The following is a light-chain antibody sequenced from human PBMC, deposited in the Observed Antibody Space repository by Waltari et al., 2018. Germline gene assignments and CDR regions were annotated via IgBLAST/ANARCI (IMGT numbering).Light chain of an antibody. V-gene: IGLV2-14*02. Sequence: QSALTQPASVSGSPGQSITISCTGTSGDVGGYNLVSWYQHHPGHAPKLIIYEVSGRPLGVSNRFTGSKSGGTASLTISGLQADDEADYYCSSYTNTRIYVFGTGTKVTVL. CDR2: EVS. CDR3: SSYTNTRIYV. CDR1: SGDVGGYNL. J-gene: IGLJ1*01.